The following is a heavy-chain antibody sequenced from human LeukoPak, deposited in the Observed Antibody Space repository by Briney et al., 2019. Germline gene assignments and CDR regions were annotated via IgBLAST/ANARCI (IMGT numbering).Heavy chain of an antibody. V-gene: IGHV3-48*03. Sequence: PGGSLRLSCAASGFTFSSYEVNWVRQAPGKGLEWVSYISSSGSTIYYADSVKGRFTISRDNAKNSLYLQMNSLRAEDTAVYYCAREAPYSSGLSGAFDIWGQGTMVTVSS. CDR1: GFTFSSYE. D-gene: IGHD6-19*01. CDR2: ISSSGSTI. J-gene: IGHJ3*02. CDR3: AREAPYSSGLSGAFDI.